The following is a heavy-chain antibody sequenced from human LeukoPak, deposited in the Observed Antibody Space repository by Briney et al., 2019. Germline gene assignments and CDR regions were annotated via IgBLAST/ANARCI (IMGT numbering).Heavy chain of an antibody. CDR1: GFTFSSYG. Sequence: GGSLRLSCAASGFTFSSYGMHWVRQAPGKGLEWVAFIEKDGNTKYYTDSVRGRFAISRDNSKNTLYLQMSSLRTEDTAMFYCTKARHFWTRRFFDYWGQGTLVTVFS. J-gene: IGHJ4*02. D-gene: IGHD3/OR15-3a*01. V-gene: IGHV3-30*02. CDR3: TKARHFWTRRFFDY. CDR2: IEKDGNTK.